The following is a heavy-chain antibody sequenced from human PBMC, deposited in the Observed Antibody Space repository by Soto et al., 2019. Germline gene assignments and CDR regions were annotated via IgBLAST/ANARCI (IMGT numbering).Heavy chain of an antibody. V-gene: IGHV1-69*01. CDR1: GSVFRNYA. D-gene: IGHD1-26*01. CDR2: IIPVFGTA. CDR3: ARDRWGSYAFDS. J-gene: IGHJ5*01. Sequence: QVQLVQSGAEVKKPGSSVKVSCKASGSVFRNYAINWVRQAPGQALEWMGGIIPVFGTADYPQKFQGRVTITADESTTTAYMELTSLKTEDTAVYFCARDRWGSYAFDSWGQGTLVTVAS.